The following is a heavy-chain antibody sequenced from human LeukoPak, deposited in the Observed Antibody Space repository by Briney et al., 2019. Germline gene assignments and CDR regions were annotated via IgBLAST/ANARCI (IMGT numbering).Heavy chain of an antibody. J-gene: IGHJ4*02. CDR2: ISGSGGST. Sequence: GGSLRLSCAASGFTFSSYAMSWVRQAPGKGLEWVSAISGSGGSTYYAGSVKGRFTISRDNAKNSLYLQMNSLRAEDTAVYYCARDPGYCSSTSCYDDYWGQGTLVTVSS. CDR1: GFTFSSYA. CDR3: ARDPGYCSSTSCYDDY. V-gene: IGHV3-23*01. D-gene: IGHD2-2*01.